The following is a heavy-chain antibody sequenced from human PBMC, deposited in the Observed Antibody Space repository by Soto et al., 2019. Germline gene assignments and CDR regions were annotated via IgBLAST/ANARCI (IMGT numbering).Heavy chain of an antibody. V-gene: IGHV3-53*01. CDR2: IYGGFST. CDR1: WFNVTNTY. D-gene: IGHD6-6*01. J-gene: IGHJ3*02. Sequence: GGSLRLSCAFSWFNVTNTYMGWVRQAPGKGLEWVSVIYGGFSTFYADSVKGRFTVSRDDSKNTVSLQMNSLRAEDTAVYYCARDRSDSSRDDSFDIWGQGTMVTVSS. CDR3: ARDRSDSSRDDSFDI.